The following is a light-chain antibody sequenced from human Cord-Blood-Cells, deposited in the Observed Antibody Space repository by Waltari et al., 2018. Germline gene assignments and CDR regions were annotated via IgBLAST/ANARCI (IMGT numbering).Light chain of an antibody. CDR1: QSVSSY. V-gene: IGKV3-11*01. J-gene: IGKJ5*01. CDR2: DAS. CDR3: QQRSNWIT. Sequence: EIVLTQPPATLSLSPGDRATLSCRASQSVSSYLAWYKQKPGQAPRLLIYDASNRATGIPARFSGSGSGTDFTLTISSLEPEDFAVYYCQQRSNWITFGQGTRLEIK.